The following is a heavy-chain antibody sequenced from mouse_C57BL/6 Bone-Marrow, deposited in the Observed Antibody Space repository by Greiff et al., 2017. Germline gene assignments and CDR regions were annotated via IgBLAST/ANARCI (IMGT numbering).Heavy chain of an antibody. D-gene: IGHD2-3*01. CDR2: IYPRDGST. V-gene: IGHV1-78*01. Sequence: VKLQQSDAELVKPGASVKISCKVSGYTFTDHTIHWMKQRPEQGLEWIGYIYPRDGSTKYNEKFKGKATLTADKSSSTAYMQLNSLTSEDSAVYFCARRSLCDGYYGFFDYWGQGTTLTVSS. CDR3: ARRSLCDGYYGFFDY. J-gene: IGHJ2*01. CDR1: GYTFTDHT.